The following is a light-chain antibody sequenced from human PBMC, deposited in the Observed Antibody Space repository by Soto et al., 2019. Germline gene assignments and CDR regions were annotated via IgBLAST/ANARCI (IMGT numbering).Light chain of an antibody. CDR2: ETN. J-gene: IGLJ1*01. CDR1: SSNIGNNY. V-gene: IGLV1-51*02. Sequence: QSVLTQPPSVSAAPGHTVTISCSGSSSNIGNNYVSWYQHLPGAAPKLLIYETNRRPAGIPDRFSGSKSGTSATLAITGLQTADEADYYCETWDTSLSAGRVFGPGTKLTVL. CDR3: ETWDTSLSAGRV.